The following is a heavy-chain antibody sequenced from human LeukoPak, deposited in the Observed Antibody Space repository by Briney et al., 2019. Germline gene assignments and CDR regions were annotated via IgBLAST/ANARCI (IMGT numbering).Heavy chain of an antibody. CDR1: GFTLSSYA. J-gene: IGHJ4*02. D-gene: IGHD6-13*01. CDR3: TKDRRGPAAGTWYFDS. V-gene: IGHV3-23*01. CDR2: LSGSGGRT. Sequence: GGSLRLSCAASGFTLSSYAMSWVRQAPGKGLEWVSTLSGSGGRTYYADSVRGRFTISRDNSKNTVYLQLNSLRAGDTAIYYCTKDRRGPAAGTWYFDSWGQGTLVTVSS.